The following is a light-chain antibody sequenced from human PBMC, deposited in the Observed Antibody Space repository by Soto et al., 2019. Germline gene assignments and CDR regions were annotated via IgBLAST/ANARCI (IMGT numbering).Light chain of an antibody. CDR3: SSYTTSNTYV. CDR2: DVS. CDR1: SGDVGSNNR. Sequence: QSALTQPPSVSGSPGQSVAISCTGTSGDVGSNNRVSWYQQPPGSAPKLIIYDVSNRPSGIPDRFSGSKSANTASLTISGLQTEDEADYYCSSYTTSNTYVFGTGTQLTVL. V-gene: IGLV2-18*02. J-gene: IGLJ1*01.